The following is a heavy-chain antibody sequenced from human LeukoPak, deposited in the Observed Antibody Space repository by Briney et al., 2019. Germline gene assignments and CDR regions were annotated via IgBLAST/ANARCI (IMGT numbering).Heavy chain of an antibody. CDR3: TRSSWDCSSGDCYSNMNFDY. D-gene: IGHD2-21*01. CDR1: GYTFGGYY. V-gene: IGHV1-2*02. J-gene: IGHJ4*02. Sequence: ASVKVSCKASGYTFGGYYIHWVRRAPGQGLEWLGWINPEKGDTNSAQKFRDRVIMTTDTSLTTAYMEVINLSSDDTAVYYCTRSSWDCSSGDCYSNMNFDYWGQGSLVTVSS. CDR2: INPEKGDT.